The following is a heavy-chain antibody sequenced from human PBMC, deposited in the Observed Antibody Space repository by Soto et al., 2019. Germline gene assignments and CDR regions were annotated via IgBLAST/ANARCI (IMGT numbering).Heavy chain of an antibody. J-gene: IGHJ6*02. CDR1: GGSISSGDYY. D-gene: IGHD2-15*01. V-gene: IGHV4-30-4*01. CDR2: IYYSGST. CDR3: ARDRRSGIYYYYGMDV. Sequence: SETLSLTCTVSGGSISSGDYYWSWIRQPPGKGLEWIGYIYYSGSTYYNPSLKSRVTISVDTSKNQFSLKLSSVTAADTAVYYCARDRRSGIYYYYGMDVWGQGTTVT.